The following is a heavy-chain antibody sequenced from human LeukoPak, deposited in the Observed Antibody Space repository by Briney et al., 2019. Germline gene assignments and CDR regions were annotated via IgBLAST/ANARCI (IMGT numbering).Heavy chain of an antibody. D-gene: IGHD2-15*01. V-gene: IGHV3-30*03. CDR2: VSSDGNTK. CDR1: GFTVSSNY. J-gene: IGHJ4*02. Sequence: GGSLRLSCAASGFTVSSNYMTWVRQAPGKGLEWVALVSSDGNTKYFADSVKGRFTISRDNSRNTLYLQMNSLRAEDTAVFYCARKYGIGGSYIDYWGQGTLVTVSS. CDR3: ARKYGIGGSYIDY.